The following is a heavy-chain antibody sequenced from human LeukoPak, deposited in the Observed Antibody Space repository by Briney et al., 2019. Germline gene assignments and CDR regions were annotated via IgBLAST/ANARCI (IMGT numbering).Heavy chain of an antibody. D-gene: IGHD3-16*01. CDR3: ARGGTAYYYSY. Sequence: SETLSLTCTVSGGSISSHSWSWIRQPPGKGLEWVGLVHTSRTTTYSPALKSRVTISVDTSKNQFSPKLSSVTPADTAVYFCARGGTAYYYSYWGQGTLVTVSS. V-gene: IGHV4-59*11. J-gene: IGHJ4*02. CDR2: VHTSRTT. CDR1: GGSISSHS.